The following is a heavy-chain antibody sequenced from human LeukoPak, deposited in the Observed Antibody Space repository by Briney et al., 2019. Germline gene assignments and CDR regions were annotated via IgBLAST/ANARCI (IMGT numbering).Heavy chain of an antibody. CDR1: GFTFSSYV. Sequence: PGGSLRLSCAASGFTFSSYVMSWVRQAPGKGLEWFSSISSSSRYIYDADSVKGRFTISRDNSKNTLYLQMNSLRAEDTAVYYCARWYCGRNTCYYDYWGQGTLVTVSS. D-gene: IGHD2-2*01. CDR2: ISSSSRYI. CDR3: ARWYCGRNTCYYDY. V-gene: IGHV3-21*04. J-gene: IGHJ4*02.